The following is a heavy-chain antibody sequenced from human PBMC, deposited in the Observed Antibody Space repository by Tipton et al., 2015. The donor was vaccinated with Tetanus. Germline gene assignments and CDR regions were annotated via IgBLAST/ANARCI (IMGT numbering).Heavy chain of an antibody. Sequence: TLSLTCAVSGGSIDRSTWYWGWIRHSPGKGLEWIGGLYDSGSTHYNPSLESRVTVSVDTSGTRFSLTLNSVTAADTAIYYCARGSQGLDPWGPGTPVTVSS. J-gene: IGHJ5*02. CDR2: LYDSGST. CDR1: GGSIDRSTWY. V-gene: IGHV4-39*01. CDR3: ARGSQGLDP.